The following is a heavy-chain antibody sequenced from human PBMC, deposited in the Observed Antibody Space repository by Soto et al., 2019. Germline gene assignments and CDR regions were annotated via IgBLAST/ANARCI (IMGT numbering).Heavy chain of an antibody. D-gene: IGHD6-19*01. CDR2: ISSGGTTT. CDR3: AREGGSIGGWFGRKFDS. J-gene: IGHJ4*02. CDR1: GFTFSTYD. V-gene: IGHV3-23*01. Sequence: GGSLRLSCAASGFTFSTYDMHWVRQAPGKGLEWVSSISSGGTTTFYAASVEGRFTISRDKSKNTLYLQMNSLRADDPAVYYCAREGGSIGGWFGRKFDSWGQGTQVTVSS.